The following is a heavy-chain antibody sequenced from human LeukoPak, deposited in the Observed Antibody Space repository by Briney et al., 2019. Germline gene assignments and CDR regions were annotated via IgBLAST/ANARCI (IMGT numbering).Heavy chain of an antibody. D-gene: IGHD5-24*01. Sequence: ASVKVSCKVSGYTFNNYDINWVRQAPGQGLEWMGWMNPNSGNTGYAQKFQGRFTLTRETFISTAYMELSSLGSDDTAVYYCVRAMAPLDTFNYQYAMDVWGQGTMVTVSS. CDR1: GYTFNNYD. V-gene: IGHV1-8*01. J-gene: IGHJ6*02. CDR3: VRAMAPLDTFNYQYAMDV. CDR2: MNPNSGNT.